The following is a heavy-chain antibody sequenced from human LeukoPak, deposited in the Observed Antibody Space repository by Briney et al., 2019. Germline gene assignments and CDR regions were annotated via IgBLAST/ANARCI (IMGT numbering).Heavy chain of an antibody. D-gene: IGHD1-26*01. J-gene: IGHJ4*02. CDR2: IYSGSST. Sequence: GGSLRLSCAASGFTVSSNYMSWARQAPGKGLEWVSVIYSGSSTYHADSVKGRFTISRDNSKNTLYLQMNSLRAEDTAVYYCAKRSSSGSSYGYFDYWGQGTLVTVSS. CDR3: AKRSSSGSSYGYFDY. CDR1: GFTVSSNY. V-gene: IGHV3-53*01.